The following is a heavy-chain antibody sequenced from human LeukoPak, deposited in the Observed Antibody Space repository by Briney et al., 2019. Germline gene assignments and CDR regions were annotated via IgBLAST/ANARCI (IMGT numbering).Heavy chain of an antibody. V-gene: IGHV3-23*01. CDR2: ISGSGGST. CDR1: GFTFSSDA. J-gene: IGHJ3*02. Sequence: GGSLRLSCAASGFTFSSDAISWVRQAPGKGLEWVSAISGSGGSTYYSDSVNGRFTISRVNSKNTLYLQMNSLRAEDTGVYYCAKDAYSSGWLDAFDIWGQGTMVTVSS. CDR3: AKDAYSSGWLDAFDI. D-gene: IGHD6-19*01.